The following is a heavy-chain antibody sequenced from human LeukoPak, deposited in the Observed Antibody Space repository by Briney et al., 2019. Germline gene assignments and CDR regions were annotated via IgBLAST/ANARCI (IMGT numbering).Heavy chain of an antibody. CDR1: GYSFSNYW. CDR2: IYPGYSDT. J-gene: IGHJ3*02. CDR3: ASPYYYGSGSYYHAFDI. D-gene: IGHD3-10*01. V-gene: IGHV5-51*01. Sequence: GESLQIPCKCSGYSFSNYWIGWVGQLPGKGVDWMGLIYPGYSDTRYSPSFQGQVTISADKSISTAYLQWSSLKASDTAMYHCASPYYYGSGSYYHAFDIWGQGTMVTVSS.